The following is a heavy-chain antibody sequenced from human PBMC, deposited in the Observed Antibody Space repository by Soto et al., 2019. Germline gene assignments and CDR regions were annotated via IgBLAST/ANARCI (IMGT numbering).Heavy chain of an antibody. D-gene: IGHD6-13*01. Sequence: QVQLVQSGAEVKKPGASVKVSCKASGYTFTGYYMHWVRQAPGQGLEWMGWINPNSGGTNYAQKFKGRVTMTRDTSISTAYMELSRLRSDDTAVYYCARAGSSWTNYYYYGMDVWGQGTTVTVSS. CDR3: ARAGSSWTNYYYYGMDV. V-gene: IGHV1-2*02. CDR1: GYTFTGYY. J-gene: IGHJ6*02. CDR2: INPNSGGT.